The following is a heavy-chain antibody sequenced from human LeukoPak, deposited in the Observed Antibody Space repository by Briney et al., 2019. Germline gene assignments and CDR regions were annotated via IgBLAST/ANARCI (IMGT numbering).Heavy chain of an antibody. CDR2: INPNSGGT. V-gene: IGHV1-2*02. CDR3: ASGVYYDTSAFSLNPEQNDY. J-gene: IGHJ4*02. CDR1: GYTFTGYY. D-gene: IGHD3-22*01. Sequence: ASVKVSCKASGYTFTGYYMHWVRQAPGQGLEWMGWINPNSGGTNYAQKFQGSVTMTRDTSISTSYMELSRLRSDDTAVYYCASGVYYDTSAFSLNPEQNDYWGQGTLVTVSS.